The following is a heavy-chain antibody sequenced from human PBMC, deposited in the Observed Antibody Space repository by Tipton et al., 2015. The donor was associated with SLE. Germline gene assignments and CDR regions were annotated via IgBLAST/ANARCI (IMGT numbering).Heavy chain of an antibody. CDR2: INHSGST. V-gene: IGHV4-34*01. D-gene: IGHD3-22*01. CDR3: ARGEAPYYFDSSGYYSDAFDI. Sequence: LRLSCAVYGGSFSGYYWSWIRQPPGKGLEWIGEINHSGSTSYNPSLKSRVTISVDTSKNQFSLKLSSVTAADTAVYYCARGEAPYYFDSSGYYSDAFDIWGQGTMVTVSS. CDR1: GGSFSGYY. J-gene: IGHJ3*02.